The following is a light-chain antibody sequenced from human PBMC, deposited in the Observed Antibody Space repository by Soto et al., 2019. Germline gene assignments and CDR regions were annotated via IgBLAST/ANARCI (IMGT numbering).Light chain of an antibody. Sequence: TQSPATLSLSPGERATLSCRASQSISGSLAWYQQKPGKAPKLLIYEASNLKSGVPSWFSGSGSGTEYTPTISSLQPDDSSSYYFQHYNGYWTFGQGTRVEIK. CDR1: QSISGS. CDR3: QHYNGYWT. CDR2: EAS. V-gene: IGKV1-5*03. J-gene: IGKJ1*01.